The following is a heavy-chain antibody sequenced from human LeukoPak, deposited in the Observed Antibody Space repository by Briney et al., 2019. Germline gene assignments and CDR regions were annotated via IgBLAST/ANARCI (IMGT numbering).Heavy chain of an antibody. CDR3: VRMNSGWDCFDY. CDR1: GFTFNIYS. D-gene: IGHD6-19*01. V-gene: IGHV3-48*04. CDR2: ISGSSSNI. J-gene: IGHJ4*02. Sequence: GGSLRLSCAASGFTFNIYSMNWVRQAPGKGLEWISYISGSSSNIYYADSVKGRFTISRDNAKSSVYLQMDNVRAEDTAVYYCVRMNSGWDCFDYWGQGTLVTVSS.